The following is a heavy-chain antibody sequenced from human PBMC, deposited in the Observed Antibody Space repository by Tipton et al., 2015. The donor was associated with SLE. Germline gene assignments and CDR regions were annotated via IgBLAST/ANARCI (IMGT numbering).Heavy chain of an antibody. Sequence: SLRLSCAASGFTFSSYAMHWVRQAPGKGLEWVSGISGSAMSTYYAESVKGRFTISRDKSKNTLYLQMNSLRAEDTAVYYCAKDGQWETSLYYYYMDVWGKGTTVTVSS. CDR1: GFTFSSYA. V-gene: IGHV3-23*01. CDR3: AKDGQWETSLYYYYMDV. CDR2: ISGSAMST. D-gene: IGHD1-26*01. J-gene: IGHJ6*03.